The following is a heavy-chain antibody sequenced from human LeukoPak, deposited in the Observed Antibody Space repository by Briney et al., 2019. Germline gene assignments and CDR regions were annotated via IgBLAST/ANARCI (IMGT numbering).Heavy chain of an antibody. CDR2: INSGSSTI. J-gene: IGHJ4*02. Sequence: ETLSLTCTVSGGSISSSSYYWGWIRQAPGKGLEWVSYINSGSSTIVYADSVEGRFTISRDNAKNSLYLQMNSLRAEDTAVYYCARDFMSWWGQGTLVTVSS. CDR1: GGSISSSS. CDR3: ARDFMSW. V-gene: IGHV3-48*01. D-gene: IGHD3-10*02.